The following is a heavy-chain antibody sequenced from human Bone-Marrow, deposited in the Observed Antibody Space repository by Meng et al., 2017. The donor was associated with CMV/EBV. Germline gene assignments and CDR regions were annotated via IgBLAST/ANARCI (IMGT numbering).Heavy chain of an antibody. CDR2: MNPNSGNT. CDR3: ATGVADFEY. CDR1: GYTFTSYD. V-gene: IGHV1-8*01. Sequence: QGALVQSGAEGKKPGASVKVSCKASGYTFTSYDINSVRQAAGQGLEWMGWMNPNSGNTDYAQKFQGRVTMTRNISKSTAYMDLSSLRSEDTAVYYCATGVADFEYWGQGTLVTVSS. J-gene: IGHJ4*02. D-gene: IGHD6-19*01.